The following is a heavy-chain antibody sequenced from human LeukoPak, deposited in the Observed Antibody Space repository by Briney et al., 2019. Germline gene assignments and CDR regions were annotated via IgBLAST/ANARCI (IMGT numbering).Heavy chain of an antibody. V-gene: IGHV4-34*01. CDR3: ASADSSGYYSVAY. D-gene: IGHD3-22*01. CDR1: GGSFSDYY. Sequence: SETLSLTCAVYGGSFSDYYWSWIRQPPGKGLEWIGEINHTGSTNYNPSLKSRVTISVDTSKDQFSLKLSSVTAADTAVYYCASADSSGYYSVAYWGQGTLVTVSS. CDR2: INHTGST. J-gene: IGHJ4*02.